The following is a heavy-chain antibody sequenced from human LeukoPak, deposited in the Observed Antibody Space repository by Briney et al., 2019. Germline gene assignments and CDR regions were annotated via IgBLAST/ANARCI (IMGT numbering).Heavy chain of an antibody. CDR1: GYTLTDYY. D-gene: IGHD2/OR15-2a*01. J-gene: IGHJ4*02. V-gene: IGHV1-2*06. CDR3: ARSHSMGSTDY. Sequence: GASVKVSCKASGYTLTDYYMHWVRQAPGQGLEWMGRINPNSGGTNYAQRFQGRVTMTRDTSISTVYMELSSLRSEDTAVYYCARSHSMGSTDYWGQGTLVTVSS. CDR2: INPNSGGT.